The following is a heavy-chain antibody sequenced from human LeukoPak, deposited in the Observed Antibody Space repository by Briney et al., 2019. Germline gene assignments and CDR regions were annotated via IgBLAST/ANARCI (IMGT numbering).Heavy chain of an antibody. J-gene: IGHJ3*02. Sequence: SGPTLVNPTQTLTLTCTFSGFSLSTSGVGVGWIRQPPGKALEWLALIYWDDDKRYSPSLKSRLTITKDTSKNQVVLTMTNMDPVDTATYYCALASDYYGSGSYQNAFDIWGQGTMVTVSS. CDR3: ALASDYYGSGSYQNAFDI. CDR1: GFSLSTSGVG. CDR2: IYWDDDK. V-gene: IGHV2-5*02. D-gene: IGHD3-10*01.